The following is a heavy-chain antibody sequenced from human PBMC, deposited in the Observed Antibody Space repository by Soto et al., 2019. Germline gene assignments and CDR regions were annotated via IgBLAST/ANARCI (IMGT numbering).Heavy chain of an antibody. CDR3: ARGYTYGSFDN. V-gene: IGHV1-2*02. Sequence: EASVKVSCKTSGYTFTGHYMHWVRQAPGQGLEWMGWINPNSGDISYAEKFQGRVTMTRDTSISTAYMELSRLRSDDTAVYYCARGYTYGSFDNWAQGTLVTVSS. D-gene: IGHD5-18*01. J-gene: IGHJ4*02. CDR2: INPNSGDI. CDR1: GYTFTGHY.